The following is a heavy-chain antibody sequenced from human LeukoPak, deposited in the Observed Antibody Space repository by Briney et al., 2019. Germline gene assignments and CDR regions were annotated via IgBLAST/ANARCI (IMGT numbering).Heavy chain of an antibody. V-gene: IGHV4-59*12. CDR3: ARGALGYCSGGSCSYTADFDY. Sequence: PSETLSLTCTVSGGSISSYYWSWIRQPPGKGVEWIGYIYYSGSTNYNPSLKSRVTISVDTSKNQFSLKLSSVTAADTAVYYCARGALGYCSGGSCSYTADFDYWGQGTLVTVSS. J-gene: IGHJ4*02. CDR1: GGSISSYY. CDR2: IYYSGST. D-gene: IGHD2-15*01.